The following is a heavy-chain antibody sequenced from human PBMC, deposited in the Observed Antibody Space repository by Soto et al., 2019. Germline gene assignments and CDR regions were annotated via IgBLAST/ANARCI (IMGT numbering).Heavy chain of an antibody. CDR1: GFTFSSYA. CDR2: ISGSGGST. V-gene: IGHV3-23*01. D-gene: IGHD1-26*01. J-gene: IGHJ4*02. Sequence: RLSCAASGFTFSSYAMSWVRQAPGKGLEWVSAISGSGGSTYYADSVKGRFTISRDNSKNTLYLQMNSLRAEDTAVYYCAKGRQSGSYYVGNYWGQGTLVTVSS. CDR3: AKGRQSGSYYVGNY.